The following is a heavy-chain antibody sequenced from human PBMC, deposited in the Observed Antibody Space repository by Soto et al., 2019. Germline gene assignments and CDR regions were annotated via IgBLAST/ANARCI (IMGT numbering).Heavy chain of an antibody. D-gene: IGHD2-2*01. J-gene: IGHJ6*03. CDR2: IFYTGTT. V-gene: IGHV4-31*03. Sequence: PSETLSLTCTVSRASIASGGYYWSWIRQHPGKGLEWVGTIFYTGTTFYNPSLGSRLTMSLNAPKSQFFLKLTSATAADTAVYYCARKARVVPAAMWVGPENYYYYMDVWGKGTTVTVSS. CDR3: ARKARVVPAAMWVGPENYYYYMDV. CDR1: RASIASGGYY.